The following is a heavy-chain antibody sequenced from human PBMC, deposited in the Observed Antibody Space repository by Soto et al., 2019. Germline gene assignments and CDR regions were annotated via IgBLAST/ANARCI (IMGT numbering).Heavy chain of an antibody. CDR2: IYYSGST. V-gene: IGHV4-31*03. J-gene: IGHJ4*02. D-gene: IGHD4-17*01. Sequence: PSETLSLTCTVSGGSISSGGYYWSWIRQHPGKGLEWIGYIYYSGSTYYNPSLKSRVTISVDTSKNQFSLKLSSVTAADTAVYYCARSTAPLDYGGIVDYWGQGTLVTVSX. CDR1: GGSISSGGYY. CDR3: ARSTAPLDYGGIVDY.